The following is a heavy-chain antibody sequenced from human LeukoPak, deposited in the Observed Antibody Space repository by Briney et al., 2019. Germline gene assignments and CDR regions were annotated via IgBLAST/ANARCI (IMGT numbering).Heavy chain of an antibody. V-gene: IGHV3-15*01. Sequence: GGSLRLSCAASGFTFSNAWMSWVRQAPGKGLEWVGRIKSKTDGGTTDYAAPVKGRFTISRDDSKNTLYLQMNSLKTEDTAVYYCITGLAMGSNGGYYYYGMDVWGQGTTVTVSS. D-gene: IGHD3-9*01. CDR3: ITGLAMGSNGGYYYYGMDV. J-gene: IGHJ6*02. CDR1: GFTFSNAW. CDR2: IKSKTDGGTT.